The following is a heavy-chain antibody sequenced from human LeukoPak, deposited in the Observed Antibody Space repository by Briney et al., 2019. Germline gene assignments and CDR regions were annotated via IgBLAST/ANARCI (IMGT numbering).Heavy chain of an antibody. J-gene: IGHJ4*02. D-gene: IGHD4-17*01. CDR3: ERGTTLTTRGFDY. CDR1: GFTFSDYY. Sequence: TGGSLRLSCAASGFTFSDYYMSWIRQAPGKGLEWVSYISSSGSTIYYADSVKGRFTISRDNAKNSLYLQMNSLRAEDTAVYYCERGTTLTTRGFDYWGQGTLVTVSS. V-gene: IGHV3-11*01. CDR2: ISSSGSTI.